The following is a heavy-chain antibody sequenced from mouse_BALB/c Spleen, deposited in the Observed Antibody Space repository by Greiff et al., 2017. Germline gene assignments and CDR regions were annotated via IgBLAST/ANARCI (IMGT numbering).Heavy chain of an antibody. D-gene: IGHD2-4*01. CDR3: TRDGRDYDEMDY. Sequence: EVKLVESGGGLVKPGGSLKLSCAASGFTFSSYTMSWVRQTPEKRLEWVATISSGGSYTYYPDSVKGRFTISRDNAKNTLYLQMSSLKSEDTAMYYCTRDGRDYDEMDYWGQGTSVTVSS. CDR2: ISSGGSYT. V-gene: IGHV5-6-4*01. CDR1: GFTFSSYT. J-gene: IGHJ4*01.